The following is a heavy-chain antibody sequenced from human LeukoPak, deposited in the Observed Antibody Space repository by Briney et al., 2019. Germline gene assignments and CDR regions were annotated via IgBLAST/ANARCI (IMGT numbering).Heavy chain of an antibody. V-gene: IGHV4-34*01. CDR3: ARGGRSHCSGGSCYLYYFDY. CDR2: INHSGST. J-gene: IGHJ4*02. Sequence: SETLSLTCAVYGGSFSGYYWSWVRQPPGKGLEWIGEINHSGSTNYNPSLKSRVTISVDTSKNQFSLKLSSVTAADTAVYYCARGGRSHCSGGSCYLYYFDYWGQGTLVTVSS. D-gene: IGHD2-15*01. CDR1: GGSFSGYY.